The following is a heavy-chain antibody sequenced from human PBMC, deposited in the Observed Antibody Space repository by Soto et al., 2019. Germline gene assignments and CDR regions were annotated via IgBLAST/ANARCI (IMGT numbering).Heavy chain of an antibody. J-gene: IGHJ4*02. CDR3: AGIFGVPDGADY. CDR1: GGSFSGYY. V-gene: IGHV4-34*01. CDR2: INHSGST. Sequence: SETLSLTCAVYGGSFSGYYWSWIRQPPGKGLEWIGEINHSGSTNYNPSLKSRVTISVDTSQNQFSLKLSSVTAADTAVYYCAGIFGVPDGADYRDRRTLVTVSS. D-gene: IGHD3-3*01.